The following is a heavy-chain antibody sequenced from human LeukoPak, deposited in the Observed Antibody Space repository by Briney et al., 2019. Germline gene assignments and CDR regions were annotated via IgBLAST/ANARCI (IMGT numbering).Heavy chain of an antibody. V-gene: IGHV3-43*01. CDR3: AASDGEQQLAL. D-gene: IGHD6-13*01. Sequence: GGPLRLSCAASGFSFRGYTMHWVRQPPGKGLEWVSLISWNGVTTYYGDSVKGRFTISRDDSKNSLYLQMNSLRSEDSAFYYCAASDGEQQLALWGQGTLVTVSS. J-gene: IGHJ4*02. CDR1: GFSFRGYT. CDR2: ISWNGVTT.